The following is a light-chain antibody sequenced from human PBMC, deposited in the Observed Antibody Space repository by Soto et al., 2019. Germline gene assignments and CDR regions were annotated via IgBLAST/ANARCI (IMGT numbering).Light chain of an antibody. J-gene: IGLJ1*01. V-gene: IGLV2-11*01. CDR1: SSDVGGYNY. CDR2: DVT. Sequence: QSALTQPRSVSGSPGQSVSISCTGTSSDVGGYNYVSWYQHHPGKAPKLMIYDVTKRPSGVRDRFSASKSGNTASLTISGLQAEDEADYYCCSYAGSYTYVFVTGTKVTVL. CDR3: CSYAGSYTYV.